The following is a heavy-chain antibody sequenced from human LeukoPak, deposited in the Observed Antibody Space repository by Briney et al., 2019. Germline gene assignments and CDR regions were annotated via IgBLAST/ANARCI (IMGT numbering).Heavy chain of an antibody. Sequence: PGRSLRLSCAASGFTFISHDMHWVRQAPGKGLEWVSAITGGRSTYYADSVKGRFTISRDNSKNTMSMEMNSLRVEDTAVYYCARDRVGATTSAFDIWGQGTMVTVSS. D-gene: IGHD1-26*01. J-gene: IGHJ3*02. V-gene: IGHV3-23*01. CDR1: GFTFISHD. CDR3: ARDRVGATTSAFDI. CDR2: ITGGRST.